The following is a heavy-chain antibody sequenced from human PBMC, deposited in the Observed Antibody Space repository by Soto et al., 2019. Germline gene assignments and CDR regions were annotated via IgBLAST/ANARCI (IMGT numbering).Heavy chain of an antibody. J-gene: IGHJ4*02. CDR2: IQNKADGGAT. CDR1: GFTLSNAW. Sequence: EVQLVESGGGLVEPGGSLRLSCAASGFTLSNAWMSWVRQAPGKGLEWVGRIQNKADGGATIYAAPVRGRFTITRDASKNTLDLQMSSLKTEDTAMYYCARVNLGKLDYWGQGTLATVSS. V-gene: IGHV3-15*06. D-gene: IGHD3-16*01. CDR3: ARVNLGKLDY.